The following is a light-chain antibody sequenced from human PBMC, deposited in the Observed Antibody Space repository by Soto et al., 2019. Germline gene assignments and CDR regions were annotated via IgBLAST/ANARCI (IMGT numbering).Light chain of an antibody. J-gene: IGKJ1*01. CDR1: QGIRND. Sequence: AIPMTQSPSSLSASVGDIVTITCRASQGIRNDLGWFQQRPGKAPKLLIYGATRLQRGVPSRFSGSGSDTEFTLTISSLQPEDYATYYCLQDYDFRTFGQGTKVEVK. CDR3: LQDYDFRT. V-gene: IGKV1-6*01. CDR2: GAT.